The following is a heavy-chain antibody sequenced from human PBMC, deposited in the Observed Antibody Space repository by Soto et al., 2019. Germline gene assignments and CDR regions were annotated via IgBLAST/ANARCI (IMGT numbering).Heavy chain of an antibody. D-gene: IGHD3-22*01. CDR1: GYTFTDYY. CDR3: ARDWYYYDSSGYSKPVYYYYYGMDV. J-gene: IGHJ6*02. V-gene: IGHV1-2*06. Sequence: ASVKVSCKASGYTFTDYYMHWVRQAPGQGLEWMGRINPNTGDTNYAQKFQGRVTMTRDKSISTAYMEVSRLRSDDTAVYYCARDWYYYDSSGYSKPVYYYYYGMDVWGQGTTVTV. CDR2: INPNTGDT.